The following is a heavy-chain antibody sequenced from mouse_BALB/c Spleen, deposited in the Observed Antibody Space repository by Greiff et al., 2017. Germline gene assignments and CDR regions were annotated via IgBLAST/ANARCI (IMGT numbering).Heavy chain of an antibody. CDR3: ARGGDGYFSDYFDY. V-gene: IGHV5-17*02. Sequence: EVQLVESGGGLVQPGGSRKLSCAASGFTFSSFGMHWVRQAPGKGLEWVAYISSGSSTIYYADTVKGRFTISRDNPKNTLFLQMTSLRSEDTAMYYCARGGDGYFSDYFDYWGQGTTLTVSA. J-gene: IGHJ2*01. CDR2: ISSGSSTI. CDR1: GFTFSSFG. D-gene: IGHD2-3*01.